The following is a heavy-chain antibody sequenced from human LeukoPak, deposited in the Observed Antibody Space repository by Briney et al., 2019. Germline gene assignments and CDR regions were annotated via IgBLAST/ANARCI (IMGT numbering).Heavy chain of an antibody. CDR3: ARDEGSWYAGGAFDI. CDR2: INHSGST. J-gene: IGHJ3*02. V-gene: IGHV4-34*01. D-gene: IGHD6-13*01. Sequence: SETLSLTCAVYGGSFSGYCWSWIRQPPGKGLEWIGEINHSGSTNYNPSLKSRVTISVDTSKNQFSLQLNSVTPEDTAVYYCARDEGSWYAGGAFDIWGQGTMVTVSS. CDR1: GGSFSGYC.